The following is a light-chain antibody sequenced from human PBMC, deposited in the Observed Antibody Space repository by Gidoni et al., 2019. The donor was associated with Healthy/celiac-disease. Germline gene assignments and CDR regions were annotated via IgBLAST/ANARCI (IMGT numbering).Light chain of an antibody. V-gene: IGKV3-20*01. CDR1: QSVSSSY. Sequence: EIVLTQSPGTLSLSPGERATLSCRASQSVSSSYLAWYQQKPGQAPRRRIYGASSRATGIPDRFSGSGSGTDFTLNISRLEPEDFAVYYCQQYGSSPLTFGGGTKVEIK. CDR2: GAS. CDR3: QQYGSSPLT. J-gene: IGKJ4*01.